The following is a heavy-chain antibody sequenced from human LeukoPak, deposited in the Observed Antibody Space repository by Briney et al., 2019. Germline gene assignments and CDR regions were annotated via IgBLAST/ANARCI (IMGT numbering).Heavy chain of an antibody. CDR3: ARTPYLKNSSSWYFDY. CDR1: GGSISSSSYY. V-gene: IGHV4-39*01. CDR2: IYYSGST. J-gene: IGHJ4*02. Sequence: SETLSLTCTVSGGSISSSSYYWGWIRQPPGKGLEWIGSIYYSGSTYYNPSLKSRVTISVDTSKNQFSLKLSSVTAADTAVYYCARTPYLKNSSSWYFDYWGQGTLVTVSS. D-gene: IGHD6-13*01.